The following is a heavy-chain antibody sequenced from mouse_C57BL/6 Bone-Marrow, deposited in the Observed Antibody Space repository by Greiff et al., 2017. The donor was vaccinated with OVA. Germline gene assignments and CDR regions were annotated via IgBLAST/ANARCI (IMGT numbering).Heavy chain of an antibody. J-gene: IGHJ4*01. V-gene: IGHV5-6*01. CDR3: ARGMITNAMDY. CDR1: GFTFSSYG. CDR2: ISSGGSYN. Sequence: EVKVVESGGDLVKPGGSLKLSCAASGFTFSSYGMSWVRQTPDKRLEWVATISSGGSYNYYPDSVKGRFTIFRDNVKNTLYLQMSSLKSEDTTMYYCARGMITNAMDYWGPGTSVTVSS. D-gene: IGHD2-4*01.